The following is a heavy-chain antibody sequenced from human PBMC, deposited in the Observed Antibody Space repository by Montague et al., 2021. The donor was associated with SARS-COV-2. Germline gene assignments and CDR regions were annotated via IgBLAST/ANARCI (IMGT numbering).Heavy chain of an antibody. CDR3: ARCAPGY. CDR2: INHGGST. J-gene: IGHJ4*02. D-gene: IGHD1-1*01. CDR1: GGSFSDYH. V-gene: IGHV4-34*01. Sequence: ETLSLTCAVSGGSFSDYHWTWIRQSPGKGLEWIGQINHGGSTKYNPSLKSRVTISIDTSKKQFSLKLTSVTAADTAVYYCARCAPGYWGQGTLVTVSS.